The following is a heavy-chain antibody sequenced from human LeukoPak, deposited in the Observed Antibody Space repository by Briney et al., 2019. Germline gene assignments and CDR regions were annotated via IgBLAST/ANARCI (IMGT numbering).Heavy chain of an antibody. J-gene: IGHJ4*02. Sequence: GGSRRLSCAASGFTFSSYWMTWVRQAPGKGLEWVANIKQDGGEKYYVDSVKGRFTISRDSARNSLYLQMNSLRAEDTAVYYCARGVPSGLDYFDYWGQGTLVTVSS. CDR2: IKQDGGEK. CDR3: ARGVPSGLDYFDY. D-gene: IGHD6-19*01. CDR1: GFTFSSYW. V-gene: IGHV3-7*01.